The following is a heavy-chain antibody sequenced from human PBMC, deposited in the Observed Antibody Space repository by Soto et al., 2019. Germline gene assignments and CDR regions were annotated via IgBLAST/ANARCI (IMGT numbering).Heavy chain of an antibody. CDR3: ARVKTMYDFWCGFYYYYYRMDV. CDR1: GGSFSGYY. V-gene: IGHV4-34*01. Sequence: PSQTLSLTCAVYGGSFSGYYWSWIRQPPGKGLEWIGEINHSGSTNYNPSLKSRVTISVDTSKNQFSLKLSSVTAADTAVYYCARVKTMYDFWCGFYYYYYRMDVWGQGTTVTVSS. J-gene: IGHJ6*02. D-gene: IGHD3-3*01. CDR2: INHSGST.